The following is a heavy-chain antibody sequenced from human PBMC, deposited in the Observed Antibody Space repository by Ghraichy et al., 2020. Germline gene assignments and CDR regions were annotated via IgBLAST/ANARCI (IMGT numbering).Heavy chain of an antibody. V-gene: IGHV7-4-1*02. J-gene: IGHJ4*02. CDR3: ARANGYCSRTSCYGFDY. D-gene: IGHD2-2*01. CDR2: INTNTVNP. CDR1: GYTLTGDA. Sequence: ASVKVSCKASGYTLTGDAMNWVRQAPGQGLEWMGWINTNTVNPTYAQGFTGRFVFSLDTSVSTAYLQISSLKAEDTAVYYCARANGYCSRTSCYGFDYWGQGTLVTVSS.